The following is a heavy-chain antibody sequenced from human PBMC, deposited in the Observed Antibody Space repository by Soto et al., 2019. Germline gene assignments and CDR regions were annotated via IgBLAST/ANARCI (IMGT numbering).Heavy chain of an antibody. D-gene: IGHD2-2*01. CDR1: GFTFSSYA. CDR3: ARAACSSYRCYLRSAHMDV. Sequence: EVPLVESGGGLVKPGGXLRXXCAXSGFTFSSYAMSWVHQAPGKGXXWXXXITETSLYIYYAGSVKGRFTISXXXXXXXXXXXXXXXXXXXXXXYYCARAACSSYRCYLRSAHMDVWGKGTTVTVXS. V-gene: IGHV3-21*01. J-gene: IGHJ6*03. CDR2: ITETSLYI.